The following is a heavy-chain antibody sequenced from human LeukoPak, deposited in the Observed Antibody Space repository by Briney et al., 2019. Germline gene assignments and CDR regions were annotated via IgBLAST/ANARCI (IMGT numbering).Heavy chain of an antibody. D-gene: IGHD6-19*01. CDR3: ARRAPVDI. Sequence: SETLSLTCTVSGGSISSSYWSWIRQPPGKGLKWIGYIYYSGSTNYNPSLKSRGTISVDTSKNHFSLKLSSVTAADTAVYYCARRAPVDIWGQGTMVTVSP. CDR1: GGSISSSY. CDR2: IYYSGST. V-gene: IGHV4-59*01. J-gene: IGHJ3*02.